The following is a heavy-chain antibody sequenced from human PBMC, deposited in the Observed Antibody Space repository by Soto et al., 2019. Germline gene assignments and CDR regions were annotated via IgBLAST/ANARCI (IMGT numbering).Heavy chain of an antibody. D-gene: IGHD1-26*01. Sequence: GSLRLSCAASGFSFSSYGMHWVRQAPGKGLDWVAVIWYGGSNKYYAESVKGRFTISRDNSKNTLYVQMNSLTVEDTAVYYCARAQYTGSYFDACDVWGQGTMVTVS. CDR3: ARAQYTGSYFDACDV. CDR2: IWYGGSNK. V-gene: IGHV3-33*03. CDR1: GFSFSSYG. J-gene: IGHJ3*01.